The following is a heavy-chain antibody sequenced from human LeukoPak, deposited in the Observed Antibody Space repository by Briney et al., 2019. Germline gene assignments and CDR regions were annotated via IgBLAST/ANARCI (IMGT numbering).Heavy chain of an antibody. D-gene: IGHD3-16*01. V-gene: IGHV3-7*03. J-gene: IGHJ6*02. CDR1: GFTFSSYW. CDR3: ARGGGLDV. Sequence: GVSLRLSCAASGFTFSSYWMNWARQAPGEGLEWVASINHNGNVNYYVDSVKGRFTNSRDNAKNSLYLQMSNLRAEDTAVYCCARGGGLDVWGQGATVTVSS. CDR2: INHNGNVN.